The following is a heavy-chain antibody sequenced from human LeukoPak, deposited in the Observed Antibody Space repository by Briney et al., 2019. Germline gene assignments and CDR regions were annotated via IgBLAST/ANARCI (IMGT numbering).Heavy chain of an antibody. V-gene: IGHV4-31*11. CDR1: GGSFSGYY. CDR2: IHYSGST. D-gene: IGHD3-16*02. Sequence: TSETLSLTCAVYGGSFSGYYWSWVRQHTGQGLEWIGYIHYSGSTYYNPSLKSRVTISVDTSKNQFSLKLNSVTAADTAVYYCARGVRLGDLSLGYWGQGILVTVSS. J-gene: IGHJ4*02. CDR3: ARGVRLGDLSLGY.